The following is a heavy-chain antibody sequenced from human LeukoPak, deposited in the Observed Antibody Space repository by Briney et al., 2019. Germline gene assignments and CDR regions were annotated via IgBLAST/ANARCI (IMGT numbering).Heavy chain of an antibody. J-gene: IGHJ4*02. V-gene: IGHV3-9*01. Sequence: GGSLRLSCVGSGYSFDEYAMHWVRQVPGKGLEWVSGINWKSDKIGYADSVKGRFTISRDNSKNSLYLQMNSLRVEDTALYYCVKDRYCTSSSCLIDYWGEVTMVSV. CDR3: VKDRYCTSSSCLIDY. D-gene: IGHD2-2*01. CDR1: GYSFDEYA. CDR2: INWKSDKI.